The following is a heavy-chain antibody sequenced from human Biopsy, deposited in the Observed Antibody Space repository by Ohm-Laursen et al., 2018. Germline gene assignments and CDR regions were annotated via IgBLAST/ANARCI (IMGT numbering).Heavy chain of an antibody. CDR1: GESFNGYY. D-gene: IGHD3-22*01. CDR3: VRGVDYYDPYHYYALDV. V-gene: IGHV4-34*01. Sequence: GTLSLTCSVYGESFNGYYWSWIRQTPGKGLEWIGEINHSGKTNYNPSLKSRVTISVDTSKNQFSLKVRSVTAADTAVYYCVRGVDYYDPYHYYALDVWGQGTTVTVSS. J-gene: IGHJ6*02. CDR2: INHSGKT.